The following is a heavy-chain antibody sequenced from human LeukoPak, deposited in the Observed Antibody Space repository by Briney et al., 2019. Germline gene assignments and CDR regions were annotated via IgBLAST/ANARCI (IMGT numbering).Heavy chain of an antibody. V-gene: IGHV3-48*01. J-gene: IGHJ5*02. CDR2: ISSSSSTI. Sequence: PGGSLRLSCAASGFTFSSYSMNWVRQAPGKGLEWVSYISSSSSTIYYADSVKGRFTISRDNAKKSLYLQMNSLRAEDTAVYYCARDRWNHREWFDPWGQGTLVTVSS. CDR3: ARDRWNHREWFDP. CDR1: GFTFSSYS. D-gene: IGHD1-1*01.